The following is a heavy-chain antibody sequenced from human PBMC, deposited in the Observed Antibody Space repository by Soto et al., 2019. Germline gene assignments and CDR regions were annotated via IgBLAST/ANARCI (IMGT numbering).Heavy chain of an antibody. J-gene: IGHJ4*02. D-gene: IGHD2-2*01. Sequence: LRLSCAASGFTFSDYYMSWIRQAPGKGLEWVSYISSGSSYTNYGDSVKGRFTISRDNAKNSLYLQMNSLRAEDTAVYYCARVGGYQLPSGWWGQGTLVTVSS. V-gene: IGHV3-11*06. CDR2: ISSGSSYT. CDR1: GFTFSDYY. CDR3: ARVGGYQLPSGW.